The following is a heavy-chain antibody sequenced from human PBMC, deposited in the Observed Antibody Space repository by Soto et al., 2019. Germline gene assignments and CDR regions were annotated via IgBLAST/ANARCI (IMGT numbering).Heavy chain of an antibody. D-gene: IGHD6-19*01. Sequence: SETLSLTCTVSGGSISSSGCYWSWIRQPPGKGLEWIGYIYYSGSTNYNPSLKSRVTISVDTSKNQFSLKLSSVTAADTAVYYCARLEQWLEFDYWGQGTLVTVSS. CDR2: IYYSGST. CDR1: GGSISSSGCY. CDR3: ARLEQWLEFDY. V-gene: IGHV4-61*05. J-gene: IGHJ4*02.